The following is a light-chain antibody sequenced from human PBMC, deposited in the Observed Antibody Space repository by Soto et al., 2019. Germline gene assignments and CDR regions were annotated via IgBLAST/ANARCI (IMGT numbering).Light chain of an antibody. Sequence: QSVLTQPASVSGSPGQSITISCTGTSSDVGSYNLVSWYQQHPGKAPKLIIYEGSKRPSGVSNRFSGSKSGNTASLTISGLQAEDEADYYCCSYSVITTVVFGGGTQLTVL. CDR1: SSDVGSYNL. J-gene: IGLJ2*01. CDR3: CSYSVITTVV. V-gene: IGLV2-23*01. CDR2: EGS.